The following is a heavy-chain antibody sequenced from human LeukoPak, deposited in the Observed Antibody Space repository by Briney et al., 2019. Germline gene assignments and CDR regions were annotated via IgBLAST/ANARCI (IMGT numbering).Heavy chain of an antibody. V-gene: IGHV1-69*06. J-gene: IGHJ6*04. D-gene: IGHD3-16*01. CDR1: GYTFTSYG. CDR3: AHVPPEDYYYYGMDV. Sequence: SVKVSCKASGYTFTSYGISWVRQAPGQGLEWMGGIIPIFGTANYAQKFQGRVTITADKSTSTAYMELSSLRSEDTAVYYCAHVPPEDYYYYGMDVWGKGTTVTISS. CDR2: IIPIFGTA.